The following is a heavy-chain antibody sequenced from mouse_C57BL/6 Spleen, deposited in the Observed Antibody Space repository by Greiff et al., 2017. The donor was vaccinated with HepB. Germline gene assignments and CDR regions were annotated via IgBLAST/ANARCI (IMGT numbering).Heavy chain of an antibody. Sequence: QVQLQQSGAELVKPGASVKLSCKASGYTFTSYWMHWVKQRPGRGLEWIGRIDPNSGGTKYNEKFKSKATLTVDKPSSTAYMQLSSLTSEDSAVYYCARELGFFYYGSSYGYFDVWGTGTTVTVSS. J-gene: IGHJ1*03. CDR3: ARELGFFYYGSSYGYFDV. CDR1: GYTFTSYW. CDR2: IDPNSGGT. D-gene: IGHD1-1*01. V-gene: IGHV1-72*01.